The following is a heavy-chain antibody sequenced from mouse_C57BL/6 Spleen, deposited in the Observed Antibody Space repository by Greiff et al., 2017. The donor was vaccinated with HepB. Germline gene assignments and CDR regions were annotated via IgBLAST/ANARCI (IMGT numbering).Heavy chain of an antibody. CDR3: ARRDHYSNYVGAMDY. J-gene: IGHJ4*01. CDR1: GYTFTDYY. D-gene: IGHD2-5*01. V-gene: IGHV1-19*01. CDR2: INPYNGGT. Sequence: VHVKQSGPVLVKPGASVKMSCKASGYTFTDYYMNWVKQSHGKSLEWIGVINPYNGGTSYNQKFKGKATLTVDKSSSTAYMELNSLTSEDSAVYYCARRDHYSNYVGAMDYWGQGTSVTVSS.